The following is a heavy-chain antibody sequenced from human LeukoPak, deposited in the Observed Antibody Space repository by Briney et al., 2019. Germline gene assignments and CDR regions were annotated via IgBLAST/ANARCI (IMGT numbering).Heavy chain of an antibody. CDR3: AKDPPKSPYYYDSSGYYRPQTFDY. D-gene: IGHD3-22*01. CDR1: GFSFSTYA. J-gene: IGHJ4*02. V-gene: IGHV3-23*01. CDR2: ISGSGGST. Sequence: GGSLRLSCAASGFSFSTYAMNWVRQAPGKGLEWVSAISGSGGSTYYADSVKGRFTISRDNSKNTLYLQMNSLRAEDTAVYYCAKDPPKSPYYYDSSGYYRPQTFDYWGQGTLVTVSS.